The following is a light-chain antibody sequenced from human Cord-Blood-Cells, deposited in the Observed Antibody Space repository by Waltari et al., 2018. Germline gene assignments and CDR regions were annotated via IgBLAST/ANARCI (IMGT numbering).Light chain of an antibody. CDR2: GAS. V-gene: IGKV3-20*01. CDR3: QQYGSSPLT. CDR1: PSVSSSY. J-gene: IGKJ4*01. Sequence: EIVLTQSPGSLSLSPGERATLSCRASPSVSSSYLAWYQQKPGHAPRLLIYGASSRATGIPDRFSGSGSGTDFTLTISRLEPEDFAVYYCQQYGSSPLTFGGGTKVEIK.